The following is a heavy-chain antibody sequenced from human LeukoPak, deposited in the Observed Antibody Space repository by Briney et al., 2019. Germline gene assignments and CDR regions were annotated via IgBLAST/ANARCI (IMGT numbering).Heavy chain of an antibody. V-gene: IGHV3-30*02. CDR3: AKDHCTNGVCYTDY. J-gene: IGHJ4*02. D-gene: IGHD2-8*01. CDR1: GFTFSSYG. CDR2: IRYDGSSK. Sequence: PGGSLRLSCAASGFTFSSYGMHWVRQAPGKGLEWVAFIRYDGSSKYYADSMKGRFTISRDNSKNTLSLQMNSLRGEDTAIYYCAKDHCTNGVCYTDYWGQGTLVTVSS.